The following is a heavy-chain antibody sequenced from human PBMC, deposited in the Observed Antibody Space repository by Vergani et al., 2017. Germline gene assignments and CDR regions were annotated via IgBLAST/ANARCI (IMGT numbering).Heavy chain of an antibody. D-gene: IGHD2-21*02. J-gene: IGHJ5*02. CDR2: INWNGGST. Sequence: EVQLVESGGGVVRPGGSLRLSCAASGFTFDDYGMSWVRQAPGKGLEWVSGINWNGGSTGYADSVKGRFTTSRDNAKNSLYLQMNSLRAEDTALYYCARAVVTAAFGNWFDPWGQGTLVTVSS. CDR3: ARAVVTAAFGNWFDP. CDR1: GFTFDDYG. V-gene: IGHV3-20*04.